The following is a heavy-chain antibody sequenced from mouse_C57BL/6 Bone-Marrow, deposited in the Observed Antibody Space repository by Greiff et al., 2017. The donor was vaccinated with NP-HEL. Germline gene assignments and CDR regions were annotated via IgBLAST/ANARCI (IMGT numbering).Heavy chain of an antibody. V-gene: IGHV1-72*01. CDR2: IDPNSGGT. Sequence: QVQLKQPGAELVKPGASVKLSCKASGYTFTSYWMHWVKQRPGRGLEWIGRIDPNSGGTKYNEKFKSKATLTVDKPSSTAYMQLSSLTSEDSAVYYCARFPYYDYDKGGSMDYWGQGTSVTVSS. J-gene: IGHJ4*01. D-gene: IGHD2-4*01. CDR1: GYTFTSYW. CDR3: ARFPYYDYDKGGSMDY.